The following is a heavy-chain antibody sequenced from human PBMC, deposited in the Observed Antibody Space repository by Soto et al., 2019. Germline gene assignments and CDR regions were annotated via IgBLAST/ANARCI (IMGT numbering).Heavy chain of an antibody. V-gene: IGHV4-30-2*01. Sequence: QLQLQESGSGLVKPSQTLSRTCAVSGGSISSGGYSWSWIRQPPGKGLEWNGYIYHSGSTYYNPSLKSRVTISVDRSKNQFSLKLSSVTAADTAVYYCASSHAGAHITAAVHWGQGTLVTVSS. CDR3: ASSHAGAHITAAVH. CDR1: GGSISSGGYS. D-gene: IGHD6-13*01. CDR2: IYHSGST. J-gene: IGHJ4*02.